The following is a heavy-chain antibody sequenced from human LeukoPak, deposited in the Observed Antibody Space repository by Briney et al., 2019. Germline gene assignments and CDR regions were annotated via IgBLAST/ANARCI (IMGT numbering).Heavy chain of an antibody. CDR1: GYSFTSYW. D-gene: IGHD6-6*01. CDR3: GRHAGQLVVDY. J-gene: IGHJ4*02. V-gene: IGHV5-51*01. CDR2: IYPGDSDT. Sequence: GESLKISCKGSGYSFTSYWIAGVRQMPGKGLEWMGIIYPGDSDTRYSPSFQGQVTISADKSISTAYLQWSSLKASDTAMYYCGRHAGQLVVDYWGQGTLVTVSS.